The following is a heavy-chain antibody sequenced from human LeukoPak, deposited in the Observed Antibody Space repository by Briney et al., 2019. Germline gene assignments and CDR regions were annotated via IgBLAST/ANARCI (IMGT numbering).Heavy chain of an antibody. CDR2: INANSGTT. CDR3: AKPISGGLAVTADWFDP. CDR1: GFTVSSNY. Sequence: GGSLGLSCAASGFTVSSNYMSWLRQPPGKGLEWVSTINANSGTTSYAASVRGRFTISRDNSRNTLYLQVNTLRAEDTAVYYCAKPISGGLAVTADWFDPWGQGTLVVVSS. D-gene: IGHD6-19*01. V-gene: IGHV3-23*01. J-gene: IGHJ5*01.